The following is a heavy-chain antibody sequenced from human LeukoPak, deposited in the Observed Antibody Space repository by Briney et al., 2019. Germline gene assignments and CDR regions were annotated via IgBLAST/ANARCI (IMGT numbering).Heavy chain of an antibody. CDR1: GYTFNNHD. CDR3: AREGGIARPPYLYYYIDV. D-gene: IGHD6-6*01. Sequence: GASVKVSCKASGYTFNNHDINWVRQAPGRGLEWMGWINTYSANTNYAQEFQDRVIMTRDTSTSTAYMELRSLRSDDTAVYYCAREGGIARPPYLYYYIDVWGKGTTVTVSS. J-gene: IGHJ6*03. CDR2: INTYSANT. V-gene: IGHV1-18*01.